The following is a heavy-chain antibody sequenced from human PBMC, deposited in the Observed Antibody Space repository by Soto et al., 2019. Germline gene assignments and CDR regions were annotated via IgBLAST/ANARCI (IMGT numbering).Heavy chain of an antibody. CDR1: GGSFNDYY. Sequence: QVQLQQWGAGLLKPSETLSLTCGVYGGSFNDYYWSWIRQPPGKGLEWIGEVNHSGSTTYNPSLKRRVSISVDTSRNQSSLRLSSVTAADTAVYYCARQWLVRYFDLWGRGTLVTVSS. CDR2: VNHSGST. V-gene: IGHV4-34*02. CDR3: ARQWLVRYFDL. J-gene: IGHJ2*01. D-gene: IGHD6-19*01.